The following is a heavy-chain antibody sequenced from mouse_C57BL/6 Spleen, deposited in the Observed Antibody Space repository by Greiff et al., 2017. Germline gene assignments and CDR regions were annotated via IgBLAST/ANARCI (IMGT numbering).Heavy chain of an antibody. CDR1: GYSFTSYY. V-gene: IGHV1-66*01. CDR2: IYPGSGNT. J-gene: IGHJ1*03. CDR3: ARRDDYDRYFDV. D-gene: IGHD2-4*01. Sequence: VQLQQSGPELVKPGASVKISCKASGYSFTSYYIHWVKQRPGQGLEWIGWIYPGSGNTKYNAKFKGKATLTADTSSSTAYMQLSSLTSEDSAVYYCARRDDYDRYFDVWGTGTTVTVAS.